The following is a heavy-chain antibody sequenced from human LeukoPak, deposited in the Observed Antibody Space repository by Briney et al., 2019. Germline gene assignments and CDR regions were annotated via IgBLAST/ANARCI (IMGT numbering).Heavy chain of an antibody. V-gene: IGHV4-30-2*01. CDR3: ASNYYGSGSYYNGEDY. D-gene: IGHD3-10*01. J-gene: IGHJ4*02. CDR1: GGSISSGDYS. Sequence: PSQTLSLTCAVSGGSISSGDYSWSWIRQPPGKGLEWIGYIYHSGSTYYNPSLKSRVTISVDRSKNQFSLKLSSVTAADTAVYYCASNYYGSGSYYNGEDYWGQGTLVTVSS. CDR2: IYHSGST.